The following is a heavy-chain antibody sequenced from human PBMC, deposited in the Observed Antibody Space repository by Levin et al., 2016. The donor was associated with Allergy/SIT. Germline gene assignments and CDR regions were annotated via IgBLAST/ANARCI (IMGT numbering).Heavy chain of an antibody. D-gene: IGHD3-22*01. CDR1: GYTFTIYY. Sequence: ASVKVSCKASGYTFTIYYIHWVRQAPGQGLEWMGIINPSVGTISYAQKFQGRVTLTRDTSTSTVYMQLSGLTSEDTAVYYCARAAFEGYYSNSGYYGAPNYWGQGTLVTISS. J-gene: IGHJ4*02. CDR2: INPSVGTI. V-gene: IGHV1-46*01. CDR3: ARAAFEGYYSNSGYYGAPNY.